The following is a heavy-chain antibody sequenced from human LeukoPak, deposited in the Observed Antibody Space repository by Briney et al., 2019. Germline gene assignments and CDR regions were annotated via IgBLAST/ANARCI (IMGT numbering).Heavy chain of an antibody. J-gene: IGHJ4*02. Sequence: GGSLRLSCAASGFTFSSYAMSWVRQAPGEGLEWVSAISGSGGSTYYADSVKGRFTISRDNSKNTLYLQMNSLRAEDAAVYYCAKDDYGGNPAHFDYWGQGTLVTVSS. D-gene: IGHD4-23*01. CDR2: ISGSGGST. CDR1: GFTFSSYA. CDR3: AKDDYGGNPAHFDY. V-gene: IGHV3-23*01.